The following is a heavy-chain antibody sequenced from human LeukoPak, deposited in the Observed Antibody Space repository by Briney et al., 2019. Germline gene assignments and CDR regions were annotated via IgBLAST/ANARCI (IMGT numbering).Heavy chain of an antibody. CDR2: LSDSGGKT. CDR1: GFVFSSYA. V-gene: IGHV3-23*01. D-gene: IGHD4-17*01. CDR3: AKVGLRLGGDY. Sequence: GGSLRLSCAASGFVFSSYAMSRVRQAPGKGLEWVSTLSDSGGKTYYADSVKGRFTISRDNSKNTLYLQMNSLRAEDTAVYYCAKVGLRLGGDYWGQGTLVTVSS. J-gene: IGHJ4*02.